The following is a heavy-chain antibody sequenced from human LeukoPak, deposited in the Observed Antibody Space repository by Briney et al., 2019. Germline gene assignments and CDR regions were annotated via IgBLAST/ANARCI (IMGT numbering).Heavy chain of an antibody. CDR1: GYTFTSYD. J-gene: IGHJ4*02. D-gene: IGHD6-13*01. Sequence: ASVKVSCKASGYTFTSYDINWVRQATGQGLEWMGWMNPNSGNTGYAQKFQGRVTMTRNTSISTAYMELSSLRSEDTAVYYCARGGIYGSSWYSFSIHWGQGTLVTVSS. CDR3: ARGGIYGSSWYSFSIH. CDR2: MNPNSGNT. V-gene: IGHV1-8*01.